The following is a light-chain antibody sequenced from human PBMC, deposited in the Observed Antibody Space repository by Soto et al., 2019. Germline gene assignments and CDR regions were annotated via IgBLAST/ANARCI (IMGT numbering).Light chain of an antibody. J-gene: IGKJ3*01. CDR2: AAS. CDR1: QSLSTYS. V-gene: IGKV3-20*01. CDR3: QQYAASPLT. Sequence: EIVLTQSPGTLSLSPGERATLSCRASQSLSTYSLAWYQQKPGQTPRILIYAASTRDTDIPDRFNGSGSGTDFALTISRLEPEDFALYYCQQYAASPLTFGPGTKVDVK.